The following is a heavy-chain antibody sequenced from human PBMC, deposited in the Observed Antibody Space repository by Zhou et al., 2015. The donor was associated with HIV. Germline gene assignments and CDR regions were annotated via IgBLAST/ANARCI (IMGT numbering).Heavy chain of an antibody. D-gene: IGHD2-2*01. CDR1: GFSFSDYA. CDR2: ISYDGTNK. CDR3: ARGSYCSSTNCYGGAFDI. V-gene: IGHV3-30-3*01. Sequence: QVQLVQSGGGVVQPGKSLRLSCAASGFSFSDYAIHWVRQAPGKGLQWGAVISYDGTNKYYADSVKGRFTISRDTSKNTLYLQMNSLGPEDTAIYYCARGSYCSSTNCYGGAFDIWGQGTMVTVSS. J-gene: IGHJ3*02.